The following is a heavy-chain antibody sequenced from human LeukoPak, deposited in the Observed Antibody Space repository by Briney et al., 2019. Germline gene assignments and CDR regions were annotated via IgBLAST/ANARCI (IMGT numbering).Heavy chain of an antibody. V-gene: IGHV4-39*01. Sequence: MSSETLSLTCTVSGGSISSSSYSWGWIRQPPGKGLEWIGSIHYSGSTYYNPSLKSRVTISVDTSKNQFSLKLNSVTAADTAVYYCASLWWLFSAFDIWGQGTMVTVSS. D-gene: IGHD2-21*01. CDR3: ASLWWLFSAFDI. CDR2: IHYSGST. J-gene: IGHJ3*02. CDR1: GGSISSSSYS.